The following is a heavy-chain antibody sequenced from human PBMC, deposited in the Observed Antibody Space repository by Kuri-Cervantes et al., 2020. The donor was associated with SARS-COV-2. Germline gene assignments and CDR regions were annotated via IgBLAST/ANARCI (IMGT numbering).Heavy chain of an antibody. D-gene: IGHD2-21*02. Sequence: SVKVSCKASGGTFSSYTISWVRQAPGQGLEWMGRIIPILGIANYAQKFQGRVTITADKSTSTAYMELSSLRPEDTAVYYCAAYMAYCGGDCYSNYYYYYGMDVWGQGTTVTVSS. CDR3: AAYMAYCGGDCYSNYYYYYGMDV. J-gene: IGHJ6*02. CDR2: IIPILGIA. CDR1: GGTFSSYT. V-gene: IGHV1-69*02.